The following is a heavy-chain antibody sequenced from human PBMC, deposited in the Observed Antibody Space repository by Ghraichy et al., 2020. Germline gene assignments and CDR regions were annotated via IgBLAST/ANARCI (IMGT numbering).Heavy chain of an antibody. Sequence: SETLSLTCTVSGGSISSYYWSWIRQPPGKGLEWIGYIYYSGSTNYNPSLKSRVTISVDTSKNQFSLKLSSVTAADTAVYYCARDVYSGSYYEFEQAFDIWGQGTMVTVSS. CDR2: IYYSGST. CDR3: ARDVYSGSYYEFEQAFDI. V-gene: IGHV4-59*01. D-gene: IGHD1-26*01. J-gene: IGHJ3*02. CDR1: GGSISSYY.